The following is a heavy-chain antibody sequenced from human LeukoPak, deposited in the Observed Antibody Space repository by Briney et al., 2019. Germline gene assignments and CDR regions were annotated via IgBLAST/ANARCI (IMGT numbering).Heavy chain of an antibody. CDR2: IYHSGSN. V-gene: IGHV4-30-2*01. CDR3: ARDLTDFYDSSGYFDY. J-gene: IGHJ4*02. D-gene: IGHD3-22*01. Sequence: PSETLSLTCTVSGGSISSGGYYWSWIRQPPGKGLEWIGYIYHSGSNYYNPSLKSRVTISVDRSKNQFSLKLSSVTAADTAVYYCARDLTDFYDSSGYFDYWGQGTLVTVSS. CDR1: GGSISSGGYY.